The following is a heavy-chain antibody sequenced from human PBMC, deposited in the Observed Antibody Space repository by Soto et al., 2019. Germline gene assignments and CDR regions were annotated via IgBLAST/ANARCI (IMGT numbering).Heavy chain of an antibody. Sequence: GGSLRLSCAASGFTVSSKYMSWVRQAPGKGLEWVSVIYSGGSTYYADSVKGRFTISRHNSKNTLYLQMNSLRAEDTAVYYCAKTANGWFSAFDIWGQGTMVTVSS. J-gene: IGHJ3*02. CDR2: IYSGGST. CDR3: AKTANGWFSAFDI. D-gene: IGHD6-19*01. V-gene: IGHV3-53*01. CDR1: GFTVSSKY.